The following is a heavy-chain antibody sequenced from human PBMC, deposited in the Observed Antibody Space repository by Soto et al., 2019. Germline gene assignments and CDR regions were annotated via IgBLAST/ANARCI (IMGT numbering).Heavy chain of an antibody. Sequence: ASVKVSCKASGYTFTSYGISWVRQAPGQGLEWMGWISAYNGNTNYAQKLQGRVTMTTDTSTSTAYMELRSLRSDDTAVYYCARVLGELRFYYYGMDVWGQGTTVTVSS. V-gene: IGHV1-18*01. CDR2: ISAYNGNT. CDR3: ARVLGELRFYYYGMDV. CDR1: GYTFTSYG. J-gene: IGHJ6*02. D-gene: IGHD1-26*01.